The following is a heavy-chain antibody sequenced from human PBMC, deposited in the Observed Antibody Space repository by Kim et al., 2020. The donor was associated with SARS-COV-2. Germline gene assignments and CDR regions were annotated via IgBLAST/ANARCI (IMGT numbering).Heavy chain of an antibody. V-gene: IGHV3-23*01. CDR3: ARGCSGSTCYYRFDP. J-gene: IGHJ5*02. D-gene: IGHD2-2*01. CDR1: GFSFSSYA. Sequence: GGSLRLSCAASGFSFSSYAMSWVRQAPGKGLEWVSSISDTGGSTYYADSVKGRFTISRDNTKNTLYLQMNSLRAEDTAIYYCARGCSGSTCYYRFDPWGQGTLVPVSS. CDR2: ISDTGGST.